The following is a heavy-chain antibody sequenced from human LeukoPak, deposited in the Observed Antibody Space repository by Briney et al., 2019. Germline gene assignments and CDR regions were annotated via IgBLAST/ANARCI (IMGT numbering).Heavy chain of an antibody. V-gene: IGHV1-18*01. J-gene: IGHJ5*02. CDR2: DSAYSGNT. Sequence: ASVKVSCKASGYTFTNYAVSWLRQAPGQTLDWMGWDSAYSGNTNYAQNLHHRLTMTTDTSTSTAYMELRSLTSEDTAVYYCAREGRLMSDTTVHPWGQGTLVTVSP. CDR3: AREGRLMSDTTVHP. D-gene: IGHD2/OR15-2a*01. CDR1: GYTFTNYA.